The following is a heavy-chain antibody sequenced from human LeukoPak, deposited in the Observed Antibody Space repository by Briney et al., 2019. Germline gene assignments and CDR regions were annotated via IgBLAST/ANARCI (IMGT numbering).Heavy chain of an antibody. CDR1: GFTFSSYW. CDR3: ARERYSHGFNYFDY. D-gene: IGHD5-18*01. J-gene: IGHJ4*02. Sequence: RGSLRLSCAASGFTFSSYWMSWVRQAPGKGLEWVANIKQDGSEKYYVDSVKGRFTISRDNAKNSLYLQMNSLRAEDTAVYYCARERYSHGFNYFDYWGQGTLVTVSS. CDR2: IKQDGSEK. V-gene: IGHV3-7*01.